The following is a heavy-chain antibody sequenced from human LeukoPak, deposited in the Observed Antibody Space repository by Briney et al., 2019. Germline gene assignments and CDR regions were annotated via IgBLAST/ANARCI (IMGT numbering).Heavy chain of an antibody. Sequence: PSETLSLTCTVSGGSISSYYWSWIRQPPGEGLEWIGYIYYSGSTNYNPSLKSRVTISVDTSKNQFSLKLSSVTAADTAVYYCARHGAAAGPFDPWGQGTLVTVSS. V-gene: IGHV4-59*01. D-gene: IGHD6-13*01. CDR1: GGSISSYY. CDR2: IYYSGST. CDR3: ARHGAAAGPFDP. J-gene: IGHJ5*02.